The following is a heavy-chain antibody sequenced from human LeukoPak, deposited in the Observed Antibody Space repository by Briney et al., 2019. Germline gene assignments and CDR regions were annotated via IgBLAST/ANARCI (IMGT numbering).Heavy chain of an antibody. J-gene: IGHJ6*02. D-gene: IGHD2-2*01. CDR3: ARGCSSTSCDPYYYYAMDV. CDR2: IYYSGST. Sequence: SETLSLTCTVSSGSISSYYWNWIRQPPGKALDWIGYIYYSGSTNYNPSLKSRVTISIDTSKNQFSLKLSSVPAADAAVYYCARGCSSTSCDPYYYYAMDVWGQGTTVTVSS. V-gene: IGHV4-59*01. CDR1: SGSISSYY.